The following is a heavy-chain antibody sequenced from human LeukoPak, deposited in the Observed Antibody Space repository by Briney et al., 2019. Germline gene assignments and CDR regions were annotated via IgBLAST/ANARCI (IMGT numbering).Heavy chain of an antibody. D-gene: IGHD3-3*01. CDR2: ITGSGSGA. CDR1: GFTFSSFA. V-gene: IGHV3-23*01. Sequence: GGSLRLSCAASGFTFSSFAINWVRQAPGKGLEWVSVITGSGSGADYADSVKGRFTISRDNSKNTLYLQMDSLRAEDTAVYYCARDRAWNYFDYWGQGTLVTVSS. J-gene: IGHJ4*02. CDR3: ARDRAWNYFDY.